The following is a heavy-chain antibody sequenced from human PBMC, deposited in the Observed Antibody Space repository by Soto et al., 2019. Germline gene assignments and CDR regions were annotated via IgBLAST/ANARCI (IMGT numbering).Heavy chain of an antibody. J-gene: IGHJ6*02. Sequence: LGRAWGRYGFSFAAFAVPWNKQPPGKGLEWVSGISCNSGSIGYADSVKGRFTISRDNAKNSLYLQMNSLRAEDTSLYYCAKEMRRSSAGMDVWGQGTTGTVSS. CDR3: AKEMRRSSAGMDV. CDR1: GFSFAAFA. D-gene: IGHD6-25*01. V-gene: IGHV3-9*01. CDR2: ISCNSGSI.